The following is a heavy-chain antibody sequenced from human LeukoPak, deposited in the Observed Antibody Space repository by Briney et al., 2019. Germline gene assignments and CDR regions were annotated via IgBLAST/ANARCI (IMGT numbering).Heavy chain of an antibody. D-gene: IGHD3-22*01. J-gene: IGHJ3*02. CDR2: IYYSGST. CDR3: ARASSGYPDAFDI. V-gene: IGHV4-59*01. Sequence: SETLSLTCTVSGGSISSYYWSWIRQPPGKGLEWIGYIYYSGSTNYNPSLKSRVTISVDTSKNQFSLKLSSVAAADTAVYYCARASSGYPDAFDIWGQGTMVTVSS. CDR1: GGSISSYY.